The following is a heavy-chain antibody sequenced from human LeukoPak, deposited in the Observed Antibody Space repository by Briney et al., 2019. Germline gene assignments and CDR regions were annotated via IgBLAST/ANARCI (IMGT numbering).Heavy chain of an antibody. V-gene: IGHV3-30*02. Sequence: GGSLRLSCAASGFTFSSYGMHWVRQAPGKGLEWVTFIRYDGSYKFYADSVKGRFTISRDNSKNTLYLQMNSLRAEDTAVYYCARREDYWGQGTLVTVSS. CDR3: ARREDY. CDR1: GFTFSSYG. CDR2: IRYDGSYK. J-gene: IGHJ4*02.